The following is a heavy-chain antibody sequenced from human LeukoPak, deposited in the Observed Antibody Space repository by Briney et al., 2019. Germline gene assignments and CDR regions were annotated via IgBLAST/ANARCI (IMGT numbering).Heavy chain of an antibody. CDR3: AKALTRWAFDI. V-gene: IGHV3-23*01. J-gene: IGHJ3*02. D-gene: IGHD3-16*01. CDR2: ISLSTDGT. CDR1: GFTFSSYD. Sequence: GGSLRLSCAASGFTFSSYDMSWVRQAPGKGLEWVSSISLSTDGTTYADSVRGRFTISTDNAKKTIYLQMDSLRVEDTAIYYCAKALTRWAFDIWGQGTMVTVSS.